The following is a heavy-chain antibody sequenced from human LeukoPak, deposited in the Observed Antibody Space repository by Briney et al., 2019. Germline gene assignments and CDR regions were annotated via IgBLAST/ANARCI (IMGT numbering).Heavy chain of an antibody. V-gene: IGHV4-59*01. Sequence: SETLSLTCTVSGGSISSYYWSWIRQPPGKGPEWIGNIYYSGSTNYNPSLKSRVTISVDTSKNQFSLKLSSVTAADTAVYYCARQCSGGSCYANFDYWGQGTLVTVSS. J-gene: IGHJ4*02. D-gene: IGHD2-15*01. CDR1: GGSISSYY. CDR2: IYYSGST. CDR3: ARQCSGGSCYANFDY.